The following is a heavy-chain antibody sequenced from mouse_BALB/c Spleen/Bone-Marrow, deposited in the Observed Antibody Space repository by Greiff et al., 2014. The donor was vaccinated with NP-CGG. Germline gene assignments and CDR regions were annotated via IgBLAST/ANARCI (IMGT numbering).Heavy chain of an antibody. CDR3: ARHGGRRGIYYFDY. J-gene: IGHJ2*01. V-gene: IGHV5-9-3*01. CDR2: ISSGGSYT. Sequence: DVHLVESGGGLVKPGGSLKLSCAASGFTFSSYAMSWVRQTPEKRLEWVATISSGGSYTYYPDSVKGRFTISRDNAKNTLYLQMSRLRTEETAMYYCARHGGRRGIYYFDYWGQGTTLTVSS. CDR1: GFTFSSYA.